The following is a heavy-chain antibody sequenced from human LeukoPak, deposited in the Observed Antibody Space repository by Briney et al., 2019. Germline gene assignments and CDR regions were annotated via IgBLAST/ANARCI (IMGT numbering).Heavy chain of an antibody. D-gene: IGHD1-26*01. CDR2: ISSSSSTI. V-gene: IGHV3-48*04. J-gene: IGHJ4*02. CDR1: GFTFSSYS. CDR3: ARDRGGSNSAIDY. Sequence: GGSLRLSCAASGFTFSSYSMNWVRQAPGKGLEWVSFISSSSSTIYYADSVKGRFTISRDNAKNSLYLQMNSLRAEDTAVYYCARDRGGSNSAIDYWGQGTLVTVSS.